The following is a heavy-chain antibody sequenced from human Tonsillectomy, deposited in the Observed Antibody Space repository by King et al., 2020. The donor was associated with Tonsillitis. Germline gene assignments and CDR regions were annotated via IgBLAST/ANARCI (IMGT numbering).Heavy chain of an antibody. CDR1: GFTFSYYT. Sequence: VQLVESGGGLVQPGGSLRLACSASGFTFSYYTMHWVRQAPGKGLEYVSAISSNGGSTYYADSVKGRFTISRDDSKNTLYVQMSSLRAEDTAVYYCVKLTYDSSAYPFWGQGTLVTVPS. D-gene: IGHD3-22*01. V-gene: IGHV3-64*05. CDR2: ISSNGGST. J-gene: IGHJ4*02. CDR3: VKLTYDSSAYPF.